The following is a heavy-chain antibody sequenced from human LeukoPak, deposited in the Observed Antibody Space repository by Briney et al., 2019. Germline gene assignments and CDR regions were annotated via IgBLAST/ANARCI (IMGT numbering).Heavy chain of an antibody. CDR3: ARDGYFDY. J-gene: IGHJ4*02. Sequence: ASVKVSCETSGYTFTNHNIAWVRQAPGQGLEWVGWISPYNGNTKYAQKFQGRVTMTTDTSTSTAYIELRSLTFDDTAIYYCARDGYFDYWGQGTLVTVSS. V-gene: IGHV1-18*01. CDR2: ISPYNGNT. CDR1: GYTFTNHN.